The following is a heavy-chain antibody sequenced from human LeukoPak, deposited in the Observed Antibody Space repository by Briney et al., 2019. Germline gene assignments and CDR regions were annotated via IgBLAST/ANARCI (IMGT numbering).Heavy chain of an antibody. Sequence: GGSLRLSCAASGFSFSMYSMAWVRQAPGKGLEWVSVINDRGGYIQDADSVKGRFTISRDNYQNTLFLQMNSLRAEDTAVYYCARTYFYDSGGYYYWGQGTLVTVSS. J-gene: IGHJ4*02. V-gene: IGHV3-23*01. CDR2: INDRGGYI. CDR1: GFSFSMYS. CDR3: ARTYFYDSGGYYY. D-gene: IGHD3-22*01.